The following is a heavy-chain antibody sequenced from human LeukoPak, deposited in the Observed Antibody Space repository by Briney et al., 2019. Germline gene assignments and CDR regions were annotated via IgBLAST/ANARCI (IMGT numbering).Heavy chain of an antibody. J-gene: IGHJ5*02. CDR2: ISGCGDIT. V-gene: IGHV3-23*01. CDR3: ARGSSGS. CDR1: GYNLANHA. Sequence: TGGSLRLSCAASGYNLANHAMSWVRQTPGKGLEWVSAISGCGDITYYADSVTGRFTISRDNSKDTLFLQMNSLRAEDTAVYYCARGSSGSWGQGTLVTVSS. D-gene: IGHD6-19*01.